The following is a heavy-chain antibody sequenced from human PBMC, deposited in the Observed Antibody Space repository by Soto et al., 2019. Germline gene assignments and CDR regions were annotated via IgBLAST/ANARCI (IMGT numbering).Heavy chain of an antibody. J-gene: IGHJ6*02. CDR3: ARMGCISTSCYDYYYGMDV. CDR1: GGSVSSGSYY. D-gene: IGHD2-2*01. V-gene: IGHV4-61*01. CDR2: IYYSGST. Sequence: SETLSLTCTVSGGSVSSGSYYWSWIRQPPGKGLEWIGYIYYSGSTNYNPSLKSRVTISVDTSKNQFSLKLSSVTAADTAVYNCARMGCISTSCYDYYYGMDVWGQGTTVTVSS.